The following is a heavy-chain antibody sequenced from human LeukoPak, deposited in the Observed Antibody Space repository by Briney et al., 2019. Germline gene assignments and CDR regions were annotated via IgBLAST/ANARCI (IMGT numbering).Heavy chain of an antibody. CDR2: IYYSGST. D-gene: IGHD3-22*01. V-gene: IGHV4-39*07. CDR3: ARANYLYYYDSSGPHSPFDY. CDR1: GGSISSSSYY. Sequence: SETLSLTCTVSGGSISSSSYYWGWIRQPPGKGLEWIGSIYYSGSTYYNPSLKSRVTISVDTSKNQFSLKLSSVTAADTAVYYCARANYLYYYDSSGPHSPFDYWGQGTLVTVSS. J-gene: IGHJ4*02.